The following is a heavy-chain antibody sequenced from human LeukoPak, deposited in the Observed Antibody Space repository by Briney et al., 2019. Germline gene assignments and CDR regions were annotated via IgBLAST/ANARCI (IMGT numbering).Heavy chain of an antibody. CDR2: IKQDGSEK. J-gene: IGHJ3*02. V-gene: IGHV3-7*01. Sequence: PGGSLRLSCAASGFTFSSYWMSWVRQAPGKGLEWVANIKQDGSEKYYVDSVKGRFTISRDNAKNSLYLQMNSLRAEDTAVYYCARPLGIGFLDAFDIWGQGTMVTVSS. D-gene: IGHD3-3*02. CDR3: ARPLGIGFLDAFDI. CDR1: GFTFSSYW.